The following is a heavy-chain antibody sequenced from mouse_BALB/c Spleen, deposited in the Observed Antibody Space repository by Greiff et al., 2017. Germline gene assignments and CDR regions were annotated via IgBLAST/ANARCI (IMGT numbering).Heavy chain of an antibody. CDR2: ISSGGST. Sequence: EVHLVESGGGLVKPGGSLKLSCAASGFTFSSYAMSWVRQTPEKRLEWVASISSGGSTYYPDSVKGRFTISRDNARNILYLQMSSLRSEDTAMYYCARGQGYDYDVDCAYWGQGTLVTVSA. D-gene: IGHD2-4*01. V-gene: IGHV5-6-5*01. CDR1: GFTFSSYA. CDR3: ARGQGYDYDVDCAY. J-gene: IGHJ3*01.